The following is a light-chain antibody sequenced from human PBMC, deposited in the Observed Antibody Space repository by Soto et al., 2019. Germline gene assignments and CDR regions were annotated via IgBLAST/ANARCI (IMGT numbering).Light chain of an antibody. Sequence: QSVLTQPPSVSGAPGQRVTISCTGSSSNIGAGYDVHWYQQLPGTAPKLLIYGNSNRPSGVPDRFSGSKSDTSASLAITNLHAEDEADYCCQSYDSSLSVVFGGGTKVTVL. CDR1: SSNIGAGYD. CDR3: QSYDSSLSVV. CDR2: GNS. J-gene: IGLJ2*01. V-gene: IGLV1-40*01.